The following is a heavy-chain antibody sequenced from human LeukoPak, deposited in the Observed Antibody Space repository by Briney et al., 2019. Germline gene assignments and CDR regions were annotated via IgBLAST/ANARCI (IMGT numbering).Heavy chain of an antibody. V-gene: IGHV4-34*01. D-gene: IGHD2/OR15-2a*01. CDR2: INHSGST. CDR1: GGSFSGYY. Sequence: TSETLSLTCAVYGGSFSGYYWSWIRQPPGKGLEWIGEINHSGSTYYNPSLKSRVTISVDTSKNQFSLKLSSVTAADTAVYYCARPDTYDALDIWGQRTMVTVSS. J-gene: IGHJ3*02. CDR3: ARPDTYDALDI.